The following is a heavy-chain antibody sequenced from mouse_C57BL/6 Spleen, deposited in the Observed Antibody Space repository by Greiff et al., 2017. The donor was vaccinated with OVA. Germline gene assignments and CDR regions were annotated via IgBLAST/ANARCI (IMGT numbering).Heavy chain of an antibody. Sequence: QVQLQQPGAELVRPGSSVKLSCKASGYTFTSYWMDWVKQRPGQGLEWIGNIYPSDSETHYNQKFKDKATLTVDKSSSAAYMELSSLTSEDSAVYYCGRPDYGFAYWGQGTLVTVSA. D-gene: IGHD2-4*01. CDR2: IYPSDSET. V-gene: IGHV1-61*01. CDR3: GRPDYGFAY. J-gene: IGHJ3*01. CDR1: GYTFTSYW.